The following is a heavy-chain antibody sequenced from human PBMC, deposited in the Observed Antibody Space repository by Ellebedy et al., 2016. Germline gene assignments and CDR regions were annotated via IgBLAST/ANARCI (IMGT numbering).Heavy chain of an antibody. J-gene: IGHJ4*02. D-gene: IGHD1-7*01. CDR3: ARVADMAGKLYGPLDH. CDR1: GFNFEDYA. CDR2: ISTSSSFI. V-gene: IGHV3-21*01. Sequence: GGSLRLSXEGSGFNFEDYAMFWVRQAPGKGLEWVSFISTSSSFIHYEDSVKGRFTISRDNARNSFFLQMNSLRAEDTAVYYCARVADMAGKLYGPLDHWGQGTQVTVPS.